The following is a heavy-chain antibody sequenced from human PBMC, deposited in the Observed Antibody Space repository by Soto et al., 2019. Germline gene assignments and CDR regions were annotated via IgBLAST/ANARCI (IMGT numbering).Heavy chain of an antibody. Sequence: SETLSLTCTVSGGSISSSTNYWGWIRQPPGKGLEWIGSIYYSGSTYYNPSLKSRVTISVDTSTSKIQFSLKLSSVTAADTAVYYCARGHDYYGMDVWGQGTTVTVSS. CDR3: ARGHDYYGMDV. J-gene: IGHJ6*02. CDR1: GGSISSSTNY. CDR2: IYYSGST. V-gene: IGHV4-39*01.